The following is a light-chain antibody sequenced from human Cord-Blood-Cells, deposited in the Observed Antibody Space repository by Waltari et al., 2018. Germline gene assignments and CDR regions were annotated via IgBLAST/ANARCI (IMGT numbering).Light chain of an antibody. Sequence: QSAPTQPASVSGSPGQSLTISFTGTSSDVGGYNYVSWYQQHPGKAPKLMIYEVSNRPSGVSKRFSGSKSGNTASLTISGLQAEDEADYYCSSYTSSSLYVFGTGTKVTVL. V-gene: IGLV2-14*01. J-gene: IGLJ1*01. CDR3: SSYTSSSLYV. CDR2: EVS. CDR1: SSDVGGYNY.